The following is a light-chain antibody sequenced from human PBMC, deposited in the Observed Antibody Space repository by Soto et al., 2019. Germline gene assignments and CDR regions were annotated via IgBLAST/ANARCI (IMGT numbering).Light chain of an antibody. CDR1: QSVSSN. Sequence: EIVITQSPATLSVSPGERATLSCRASQSVSSNLAWYQQKHGQAPRLLIYGASTRANGIPARFSSGGSGTELTLTISSLQSEDFAVYYCQQYNNWLIITFGQGTRLEIK. J-gene: IGKJ5*01. CDR3: QQYNNWLIIT. V-gene: IGKV3-15*01. CDR2: GAS.